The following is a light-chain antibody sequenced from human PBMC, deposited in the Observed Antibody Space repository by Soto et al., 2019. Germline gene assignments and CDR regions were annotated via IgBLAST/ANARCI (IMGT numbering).Light chain of an antibody. Sequence: EIVLTQSPGTLSLSPGERATLSCRASQSVSSSYLAWYQQKPGQAPRLLIYGASSMATGIPDRVSGSGSGTDFTLTISRLEPEDFAVYYGQQYGSSPQTVGQGTKVEIK. CDR3: QQYGSSPQT. V-gene: IGKV3-20*01. CDR1: QSVSSSY. CDR2: GAS. J-gene: IGKJ1*01.